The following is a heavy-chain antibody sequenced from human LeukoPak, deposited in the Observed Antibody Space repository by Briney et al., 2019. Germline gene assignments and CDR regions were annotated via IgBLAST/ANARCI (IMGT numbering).Heavy chain of an antibody. CDR2: ISSSSSYI. D-gene: IGHD3-9*01. CDR1: GFTFSSYS. Sequence: GGSLRLSCAASGFTFSSYSMNWVRQAPGKGLEWVSSISSSSSYIYYADSVKGRFTISGDNAKNSLYLQMNSLRAEDTAVYYCARPYDILTGYPIDAFDIWGQGTMVTVSS. CDR3: ARPYDILTGYPIDAFDI. J-gene: IGHJ3*02. V-gene: IGHV3-21*01.